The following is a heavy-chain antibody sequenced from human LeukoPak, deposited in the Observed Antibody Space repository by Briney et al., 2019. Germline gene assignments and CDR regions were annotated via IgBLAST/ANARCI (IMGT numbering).Heavy chain of an antibody. CDR1: GGSFSGYY. CDR2: INHSGST. J-gene: IGHJ4*02. CDR3: ARGGFWGGTSFDY. D-gene: IGHD3-3*01. Sequence: PSETLSLTCAVYGGSFSGYYWSWIRQPPGKGLEWIGEINHSGSTNYNPSLKSRVTISVDTSKNQFSLKLSSVTAADTAVYYCARGGFWGGTSFDYWGQGTLVTVSS. V-gene: IGHV4-34*01.